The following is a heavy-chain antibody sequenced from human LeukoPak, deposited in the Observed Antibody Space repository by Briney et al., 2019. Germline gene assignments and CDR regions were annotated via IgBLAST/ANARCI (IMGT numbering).Heavy chain of an antibody. CDR3: ARDGLQYSYGCAY. Sequence: SVKVSCKSSGGTFSSHAMSWVRQAPGQGLEWMGGIIPILGTPKYAEKFQGRIAITADENTDTAYMELNSLRPEDTAMYFCARDGLQYSYGCAYWGLGTLVTVSS. D-gene: IGHD5-18*01. CDR1: GGTFSSHA. CDR2: IIPILGTP. V-gene: IGHV1-69*01. J-gene: IGHJ4*02.